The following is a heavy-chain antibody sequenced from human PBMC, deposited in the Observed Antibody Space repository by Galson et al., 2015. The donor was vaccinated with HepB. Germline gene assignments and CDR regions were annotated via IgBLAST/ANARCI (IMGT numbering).Heavy chain of an antibody. V-gene: IGHV2-70*11. J-gene: IGHJ6*02. Sequence: ALVKPTQTLTLTCTFSGFSLNTRGMCVAWIRQPPGKALEWLARIDWDDDKYYNTSLKTRLTISKDTSTNQVVLTMTNMDPLDTATYYCARFIIMPSDMAKYAMDVGGQGTTVTVSS. CDR1: GFSLNTRGMC. D-gene: IGHD2-15*01. CDR3: ARFIIMPSDMAKYAMDV. CDR2: IDWDDDK.